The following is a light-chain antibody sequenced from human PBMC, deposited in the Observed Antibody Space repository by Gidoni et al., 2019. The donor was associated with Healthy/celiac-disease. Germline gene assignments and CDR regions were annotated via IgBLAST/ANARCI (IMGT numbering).Light chain of an antibody. CDR1: QSVSSSY. J-gene: IGKJ1*01. CDR2: GAA. V-gene: IGKV3-20*01. CDR3: QQYGSSPQT. Sequence: EIVLTQSPGTLSLSPGERATLSCTASQSVSSSYLAWYQQKPGQAPRLLIYGAASRATGIPDRFSGSGSGTDFTLTISRLEAEDVAVYYCQQYGSSPQTFGQGTKVEIK.